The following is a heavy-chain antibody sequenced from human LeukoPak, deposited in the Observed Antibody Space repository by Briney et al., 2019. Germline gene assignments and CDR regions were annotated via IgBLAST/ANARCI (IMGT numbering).Heavy chain of an antibody. CDR1: GFTFSSYA. D-gene: IGHD3-3*01. CDR2: ISGSGGST. Sequence: GGSLRLSCAASGFTFSSYAMSWVRQAPGKGLEWVSAISGSGGSTYYADSVKGRFTISRDNSKNTLYLQMNSLRAEDTAVYYCAKNSGTPAYYDFWSGYYNLGMDVWGQGTTVTVSS. V-gene: IGHV3-23*01. CDR3: AKNSGTPAYYDFWSGYYNLGMDV. J-gene: IGHJ6*02.